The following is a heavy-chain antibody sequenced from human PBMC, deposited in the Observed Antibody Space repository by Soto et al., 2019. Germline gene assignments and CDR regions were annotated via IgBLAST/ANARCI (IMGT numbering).Heavy chain of an antibody. D-gene: IGHD3-10*01. CDR1: GGSFSGYY. J-gene: IGHJ4*02. Sequence: SETLSLTCAVYGGSFSGYYWSWIRQPPGKGLEWIGEINHSGSTNYNPSLKSRVTISVDTSKNQFSLKLSSVTAADTAVYYCARGVVYYGSGSYWKYTDYWGQGTLVTVSS. V-gene: IGHV4-34*01. CDR3: ARGVVYYGSGSYWKYTDY. CDR2: INHSGST.